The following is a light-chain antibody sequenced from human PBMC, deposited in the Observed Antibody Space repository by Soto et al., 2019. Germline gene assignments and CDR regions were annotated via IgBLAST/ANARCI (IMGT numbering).Light chain of an antibody. CDR1: QSVDTW. CDR2: GAS. J-gene: IGKJ1*01. V-gene: IGKV1-5*03. Sequence: DIQMTQSPSTLSASIGDTVTITCRTSQSVDTWLAWYQHKAGKAPKLLIYGASSLATGVPSRFSGSGPGTAFTTTITSLQPDDFATYYCQHYNDYSRVFGQGTQVEIK. CDR3: QHYNDYSRV.